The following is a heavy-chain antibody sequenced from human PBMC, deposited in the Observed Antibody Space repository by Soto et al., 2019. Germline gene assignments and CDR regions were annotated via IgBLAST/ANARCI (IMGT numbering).Heavy chain of an antibody. Sequence: QVQLVESGGGVVQPGRSLRLSCAASGFTFSSYGMHWVRQAPGKGLEWVAVISYDGSNKYYADSVKGRFTISRDDSKNTRYLQMNSLRAEDTAGYYCAKDSPVSGMDVWGQGTTVTVSS. CDR3: AKDSPVSGMDV. CDR2: ISYDGSNK. V-gene: IGHV3-30*18. CDR1: GFTFSSYG. J-gene: IGHJ6*02.